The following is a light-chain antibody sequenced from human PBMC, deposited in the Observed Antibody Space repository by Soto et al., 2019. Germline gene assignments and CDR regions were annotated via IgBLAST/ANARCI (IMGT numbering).Light chain of an antibody. Sequence: QPVLTQPASVSGSPGQSITISCSGTSSDVGAYNYVSWYQQHPGKAPRVMIYDVSNRPSGVSNRFSGSKSGNTATLTISGLQAEDEADYYFSSYTSDNTYVFATGTKLTVL. CDR3: SSYTSDNTYV. CDR1: SSDVGAYNY. J-gene: IGLJ1*01. V-gene: IGLV2-14*01. CDR2: DVS.